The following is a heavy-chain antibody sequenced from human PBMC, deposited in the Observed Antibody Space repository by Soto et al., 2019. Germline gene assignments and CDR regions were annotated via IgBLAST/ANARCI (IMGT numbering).Heavy chain of an antibody. CDR1: GGSFSGYY. CDR2: INHSGST. Sequence: QVQLQQWGAGLLKPSETLSLTCAVYGGSFSGYYWTWIRQPPGKGLEWIGEINHSGSTNYNPSLKSRVTISVDTSKNQFSLKLRSVTAADTAVYYCARARIVVVPAARYNWFDPWGQGTLVTVSS. J-gene: IGHJ5*02. CDR3: ARARIVVVPAARYNWFDP. D-gene: IGHD2-2*01. V-gene: IGHV4-34*01.